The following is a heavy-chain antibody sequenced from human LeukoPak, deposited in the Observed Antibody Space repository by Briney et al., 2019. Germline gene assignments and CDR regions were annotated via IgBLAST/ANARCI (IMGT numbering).Heavy chain of an antibody. CDR3: ASTPITMVRGAPYYYYYMDV. J-gene: IGHJ6*03. CDR1: GGTFSSYA. Sequence: SVKVSCKASGGTFSSYAISWVRQAPGQGLEWMGGIIPIFGTANYAQKFQGRVTITADKSTSTAYMELSSLRSEDTAVYYCASTPITMVRGAPYYYYYMDVWGKGTTVTVSS. V-gene: IGHV1-69*06. CDR2: IIPIFGTA. D-gene: IGHD3-10*01.